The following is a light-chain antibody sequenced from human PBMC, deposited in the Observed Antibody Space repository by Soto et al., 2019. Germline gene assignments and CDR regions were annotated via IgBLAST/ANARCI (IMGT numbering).Light chain of an antibody. CDR3: QSFDSSLRGG. J-gene: IGLJ2*01. Sequence: QSVLTQPPSVSGAPGQRVTISCTGSSSNIGARYDVHWYQQLPGTAPKLLIYANNNRPSGVPDRFSGSKSGTSASLAITGLQAYDEADYYCQSFDSSLRGGFGGGTKLTVL. CDR1: SSNIGARYD. V-gene: IGLV1-40*01. CDR2: ANN.